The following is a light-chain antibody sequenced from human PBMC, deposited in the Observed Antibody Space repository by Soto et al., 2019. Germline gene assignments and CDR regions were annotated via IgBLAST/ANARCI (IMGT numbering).Light chain of an antibody. V-gene: IGKV3-20*01. CDR1: QSINANY. CDR2: GAS. Sequence: EIVLTQSPGTLSLSPGERATFSCRASQSINANYLAWYQQLPGQAPRLLIYGASSRATGIPDRFSGSGSGTDFTLTITSLESEDFAVYYCQQYGSSLFTFGPGTKVDIK. CDR3: QQYGSSLFT. J-gene: IGKJ3*01.